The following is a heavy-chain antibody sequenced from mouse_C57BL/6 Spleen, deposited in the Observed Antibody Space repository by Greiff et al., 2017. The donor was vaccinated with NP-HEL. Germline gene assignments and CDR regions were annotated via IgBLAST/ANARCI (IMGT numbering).Heavy chain of an antibody. CDR1: GYTFTDYY. CDR2: INPNNGGT. J-gene: IGHJ1*03. V-gene: IGHV1-26*01. CDR3: ARDSGSSLHPRYFAV. D-gene: IGHD1-1*01. Sequence: EVQLQQSGPELVKPGASVKISCKASGYTFTDYYMNWVKQSHGKSLEWIGDINPNNGGTSYNQKFKGKATLTVDKSSSTAYMELRSLTSEDSAVYYCARDSGSSLHPRYFAVWGTGTTVTVSS.